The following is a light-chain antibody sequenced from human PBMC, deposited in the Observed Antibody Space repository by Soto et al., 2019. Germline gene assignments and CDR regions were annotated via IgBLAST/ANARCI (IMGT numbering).Light chain of an antibody. CDR3: QQYGSSPLT. J-gene: IGKJ4*01. CDR1: QSVSSSY. CDR2: GAS. Sequence: EIVLTQSPGTLSLSPGERATLSCRASQSVSSSYLGWDQQKPGQAPRLLISGASSRATGIPDRFSGSGSGTDFTLTISRLEPEDFAVYYCQQYGSSPLTFGGGTKVEIK. V-gene: IGKV3-20*01.